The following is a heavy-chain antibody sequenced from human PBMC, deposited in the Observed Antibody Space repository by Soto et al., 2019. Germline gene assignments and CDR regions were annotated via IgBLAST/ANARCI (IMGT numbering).Heavy chain of an antibody. CDR2: TNHSGST. CDR1: GSSFSTYY. D-gene: IGHD7-27*01. V-gene: IGHV4-34*01. Sequence: SETLSLTCAVYGSSFSTYYWSWLRQPPGKGLEWIGETNHSGSTKYNPSLNSRVTISVDTSKKQFSLRLSSVTAADTAVYYCASRTGFSAKYAMDVWGQGTTVTVSS. J-gene: IGHJ6*02. CDR3: ASRTGFSAKYAMDV.